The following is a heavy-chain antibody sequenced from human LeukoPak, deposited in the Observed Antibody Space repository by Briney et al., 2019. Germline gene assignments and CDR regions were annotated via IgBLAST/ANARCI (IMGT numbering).Heavy chain of an antibody. CDR2: INPNSGGT. CDR1: GYTFTAYY. Sequence: ASVRVSCTASGYTFTAYYMHWMRQAPGQGPEWMGWINPNSGGTNFAQKFQGRVTMTSDTSISTAYMELSSLRSDDTAIYYCARAKVLVPDHWGRGILVTVSS. V-gene: IGHV1-2*02. CDR3: ARAKVLVPDH. J-gene: IGHJ4*02.